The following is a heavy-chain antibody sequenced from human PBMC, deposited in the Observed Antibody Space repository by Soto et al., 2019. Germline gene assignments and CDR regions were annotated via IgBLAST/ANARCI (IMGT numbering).Heavy chain of an antibody. Sequence: SETLSLTCPVSGGSIRSSRYYWGWVRQPPGKGLEWIGSIYYSGTTYYNPSLKSRVTISVDTSKNQFSLKLSSVTAADTAVFYCATLSGSEYSDYWGQGTLVT. CDR1: GGSIRSSRYY. J-gene: IGHJ4*02. CDR3: ATLSGSEYSDY. D-gene: IGHD5-12*01. CDR2: IYYSGTT. V-gene: IGHV4-39*01.